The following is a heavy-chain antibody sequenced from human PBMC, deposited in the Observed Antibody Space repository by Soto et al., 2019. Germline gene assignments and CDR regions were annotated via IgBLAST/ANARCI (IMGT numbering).Heavy chain of an antibody. J-gene: IGHJ4*02. CDR1: GDSMTTVGYY. CDR3: TRGDY. V-gene: IGHV4-31*03. CDR2: ISYSWST. Sequence: QVQLQESGPGLVKPSQTLSLTCTVSGDSMTTVGYYWTWIRQHPGQGLEWIGFISYSWSTYYSSSLKGRVAISADTSKNQFSLKLNSVTAADTAVYYCTRGDYWGQGTLVTVSS.